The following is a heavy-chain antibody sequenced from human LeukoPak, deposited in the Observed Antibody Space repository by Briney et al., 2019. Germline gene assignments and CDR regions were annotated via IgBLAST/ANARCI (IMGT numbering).Heavy chain of an antibody. J-gene: IGHJ5*02. D-gene: IGHD3-3*01. CDR1: GGSISSYY. V-gene: IGHV4-4*07. CDR2: IYTSGST. Sequence: SETVSLTCTVSGGSISSYYWSWIRQPAGKGLEWIGRIYTSGSTNYNPSLKSRVTMSVDTSKNQFSLKLSSVTAADTAVYYCARVSGDFWSGYLNWFDPWGQGTLVTVSS. CDR3: ARVSGDFWSGYLNWFDP.